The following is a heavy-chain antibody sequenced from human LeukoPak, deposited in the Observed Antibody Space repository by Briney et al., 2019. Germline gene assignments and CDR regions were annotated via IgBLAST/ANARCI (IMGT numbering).Heavy chain of an antibody. D-gene: IGHD3-10*01. CDR2: IRYDGSNK. V-gene: IGHV3-30*02. CDR1: GFTFSSYG. J-gene: IGHJ4*02. Sequence: QPGGSLRLSCAASGFTFSSYGMHWVRQAPGKGLEWVAFIRYDGSNKYYADSVKGRFTISRDNSKNTLYLQMNSLRAEDTAVYYCAKGRVEWFGEPVDYWGQGTLVTVSS. CDR3: AKGRVEWFGEPVDY.